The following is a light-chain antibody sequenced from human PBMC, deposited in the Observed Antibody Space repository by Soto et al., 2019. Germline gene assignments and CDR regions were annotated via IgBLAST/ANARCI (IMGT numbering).Light chain of an antibody. Sequence: SYELTQPPSVSVAPGQTARITCGGDNIGSKNVHWYQQTPGQAPVLVVYDDSDRPSGIPERFSGSNSESTATLTISRVEAGDEADYYCQVWDSSSDHVVFGGGTKVTVL. J-gene: IGLJ2*01. CDR3: QVWDSSSDHVV. CDR2: DDS. V-gene: IGLV3-21*02. CDR1: NIGSKN.